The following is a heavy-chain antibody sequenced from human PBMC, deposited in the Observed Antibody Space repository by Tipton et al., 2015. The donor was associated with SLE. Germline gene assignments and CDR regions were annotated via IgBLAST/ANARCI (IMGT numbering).Heavy chain of an antibody. D-gene: IGHD1-26*01. CDR2: IDYSGTT. Sequence: TLSLTCSVSGGSISNTNSFWGWIRQSPGKGLEWIANIDYSGTTYYNPSLKSRVTISVETSKNQFSLNVNSVTAADTAVYFCTRRQGGVDADWGQGTLVTVSS. CDR3: TRRQGGVDAD. V-gene: IGHV4-39*07. J-gene: IGHJ4*02. CDR1: GGSISNTNSF.